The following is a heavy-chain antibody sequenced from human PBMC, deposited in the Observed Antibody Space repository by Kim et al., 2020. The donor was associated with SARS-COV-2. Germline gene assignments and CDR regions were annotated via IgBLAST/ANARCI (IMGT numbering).Heavy chain of an antibody. CDR1: GGSISSYS. CDR3: ARDRIGYCSSTSCSVHFDY. V-gene: IGHV4-59*01. D-gene: IGHD2-2*01. Sequence: SETLSLTCTVSGGSISSYSWSWIRQPPGKGLEWIGYTYYSGSTNYNPSLKSRVTISVDTSKNQFSLKLSSVTAADTAVYYCARDRIGYCSSTSCSVHFDYWGQGTPFTVSS. J-gene: IGHJ4*02. CDR2: TYYSGST.